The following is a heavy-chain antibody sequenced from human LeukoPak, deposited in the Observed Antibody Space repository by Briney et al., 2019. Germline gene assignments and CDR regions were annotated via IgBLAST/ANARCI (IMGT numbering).Heavy chain of an antibody. D-gene: IGHD2-21*02. CDR3: ARGRVVVTAIGEY. CDR2: ISYDGINE. J-gene: IGHJ4*02. CDR1: GFTFGSYA. V-gene: IGHV3-30-3*01. Sequence: GGSLRLSCVASGFTFGSYAMHWVRQAPGKGLEWVAIISYDGINEYADSVKGRFTISRDNSKNTLYLQLNSLRPKDTAMYYCARGRVVVTAIGEYWGQGTLVTVSS.